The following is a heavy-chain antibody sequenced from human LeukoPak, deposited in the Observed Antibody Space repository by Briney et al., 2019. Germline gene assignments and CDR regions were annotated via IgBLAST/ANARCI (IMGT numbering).Heavy chain of an antibody. CDR1: GFTFSSYE. Sequence: GGPLRLSCAASGFTFSSYEMNWVRQAPGKGLEWVSYISSSGSTIYYADSVKGRFTISRDNSKNTLYLQMNSLRAEDTAVYYCAKDRAPQQLEGYFQHWGQGTLVTVPS. V-gene: IGHV3-48*03. D-gene: IGHD6-13*01. J-gene: IGHJ1*01. CDR3: AKDRAPQQLEGYFQH. CDR2: ISSSGSTI.